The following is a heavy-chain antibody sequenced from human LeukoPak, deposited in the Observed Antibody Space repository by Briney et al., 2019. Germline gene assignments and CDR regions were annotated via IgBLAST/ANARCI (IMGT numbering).Heavy chain of an antibody. Sequence: SETLSLTCAVYGGSFSGYYWSWIRQPPGKGLEWIGEINHSGSTNYNPSLKSRVTISVDTSKNQFSLKLNSVTAADTAVYYCARCPHGYSYGYNWFDPWGQGTLVTVSS. D-gene: IGHD5-18*01. CDR1: GGSFSGYY. V-gene: IGHV4-34*01. J-gene: IGHJ5*02. CDR2: INHSGST. CDR3: ARCPHGYSYGYNWFDP.